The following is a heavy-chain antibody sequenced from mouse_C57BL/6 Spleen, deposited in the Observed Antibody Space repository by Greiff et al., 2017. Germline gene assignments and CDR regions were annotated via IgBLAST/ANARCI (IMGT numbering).Heavy chain of an antibody. D-gene: IGHD1-1*01. CDR2: IDPSDSYT. CDR3: ARAGVIYGVPYFEV. J-gene: IGHJ1*03. Sequence: QVQLQQPGAELVRPGTSVKLSCKASGYTFTSYWMHWVKQRPGQGLEWIGVIDPSDSYTNYNQKFKGKATLTVDTPSSTAYMQLSSLTSEESAVYYCARAGVIYGVPYFEVWGTGATVTVSS. CDR1: GYTFTSYW. V-gene: IGHV1-59*01.